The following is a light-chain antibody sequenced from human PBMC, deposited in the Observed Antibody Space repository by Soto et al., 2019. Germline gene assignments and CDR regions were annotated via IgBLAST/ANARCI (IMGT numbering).Light chain of an antibody. Sequence: QSALTQPASVSGSPGQSITISCTGTSSDIGAYNYVSWYQQDPGKAPKLMIYEVSNRPSGVSDRFSGSKSGDTASLTISGLQAEDDADYYCSAHTTSVRAPVFGTGTNLTVL. CDR2: EVS. CDR1: SSDIGAYNY. V-gene: IGLV2-14*01. J-gene: IGLJ1*01. CDR3: SAHTTSVRAPV.